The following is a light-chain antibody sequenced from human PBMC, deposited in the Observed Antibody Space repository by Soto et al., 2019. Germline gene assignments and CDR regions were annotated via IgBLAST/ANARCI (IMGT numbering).Light chain of an antibody. Sequence: QSALTQPASVSGSPGQSITISCTGTSSDVGGYKYVSWYQQYPGKAPKLMIYNVSNRPSGVSNRFSGSKSDNTASLTISGLQAEDEADYYCSSYTTSGAYVFGTGTKVTVL. CDR3: SSYTTSGAYV. CDR2: NVS. V-gene: IGLV2-14*01. J-gene: IGLJ1*01. CDR1: SSDVGGYKY.